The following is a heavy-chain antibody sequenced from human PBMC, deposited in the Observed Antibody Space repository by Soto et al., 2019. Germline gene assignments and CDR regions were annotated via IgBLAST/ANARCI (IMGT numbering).Heavy chain of an antibody. CDR1: GYTFTSYG. V-gene: IGHV1-18*01. D-gene: IGHD1-26*01. J-gene: IGHJ5*02. CDR2: ISAYNGNT. Sequence: ASEKVSCQASGYTFTSYGISWVRQAPGQGLEWMGRISAYNGNTNYAQKLQGRVTMTTDTSTSTAYMELRSLRSDDTAVYYCARVVGALGHWFDPWGQGTLVTVSS. CDR3: ARVVGALGHWFDP.